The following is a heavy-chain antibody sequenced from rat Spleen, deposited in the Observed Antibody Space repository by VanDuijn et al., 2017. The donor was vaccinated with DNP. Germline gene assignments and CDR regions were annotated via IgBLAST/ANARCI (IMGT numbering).Heavy chain of an antibody. V-gene: IGHV3-1*01. CDR1: GYSITSNY. J-gene: IGHJ2*01. CDR2: INYSART. Sequence: EVQLQESGPGLVKPSQSLSLTCSVTGYSITSNYWGWIRKFPGNKMEWIGHINYSARTTYNPSLKSRNSITRDTSKNQLFLQLNSVTTEDTATYYCARLSDYFDYWGQGVMVTVSS. CDR3: ARLSDYFDY.